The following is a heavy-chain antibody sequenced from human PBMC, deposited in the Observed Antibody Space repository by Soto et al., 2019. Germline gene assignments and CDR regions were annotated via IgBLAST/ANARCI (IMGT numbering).Heavy chain of an antibody. J-gene: IGHJ5*02. CDR2: INPNNGVT. Sequence: QVQLVQSGAEVKKPGASVKVSCKASGYTFTDYYMNWVRQAPGQGLEWMGRINPNNGVTNYAQKFQGRVTMTRDTSISTAYMDLSRLRSDDTAVYYCARGALTVANWFDPWGQGTQVTVSS. D-gene: IGHD6-19*01. V-gene: IGHV1-2*02. CDR1: GYTFTDYY. CDR3: ARGALTVANWFDP.